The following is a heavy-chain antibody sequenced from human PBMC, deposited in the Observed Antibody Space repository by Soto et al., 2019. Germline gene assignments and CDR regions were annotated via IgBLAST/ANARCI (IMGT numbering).Heavy chain of an antibody. CDR2: ISGSGGST. J-gene: IGHJ4*02. V-gene: IGHV3-23*01. CDR1: GFTFSSYA. D-gene: IGHD3-22*01. Sequence: GGSLRLSCAASGFTFSSYAMSWVRQAPGKGLEWVSAISGSGGSTYYADSVKGRFTISRDNSKNTLYLQMNSLRAEDTAVYYCTKDLGYYDSSGYYETVWGQGTLVTVPQ. CDR3: TKDLGYYDSSGYYETV.